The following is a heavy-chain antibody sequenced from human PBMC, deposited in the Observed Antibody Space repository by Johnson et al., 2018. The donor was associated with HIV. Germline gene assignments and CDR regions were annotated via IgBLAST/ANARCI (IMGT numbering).Heavy chain of an antibody. D-gene: IGHD6-19*01. CDR2: ISWNSGSI. CDR3: ARARECGLAWGWALDI. V-gene: IGHV3-64*04. CDR1: GFTFSSYA. Sequence: QVQLVESGGGLVKPGGSLRLSCAASGFTFSSYAMHWVRQAPGKGLDWVSAISWNSGSIGYADSVKGRFPFSRDNSKNTLYLQTNSVRVDDTAVYYCARARECGLAWGWALDIWGQGTMVTVSS. J-gene: IGHJ3*02.